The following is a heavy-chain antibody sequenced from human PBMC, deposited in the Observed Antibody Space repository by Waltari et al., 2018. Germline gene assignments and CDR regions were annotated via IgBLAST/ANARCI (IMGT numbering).Heavy chain of an antibody. Sequence: QVQLVQSGAEVKKPGASVKVSCKASGYTFTGYYMHWVRQAPGQGLEWMGGINTNSGGTNYAQKCQGRGTMTRDTSIRTAYMELSRLRSDDTAVYYYARYITVGWNYDSRFFDYWGQGTLVTVSS. V-gene: IGHV1-2*02. D-gene: IGHD1-7*01. CDR3: ARYITVGWNYDSRFFDY. CDR1: GYTFTGYY. CDR2: INTNSGGT. J-gene: IGHJ4*02.